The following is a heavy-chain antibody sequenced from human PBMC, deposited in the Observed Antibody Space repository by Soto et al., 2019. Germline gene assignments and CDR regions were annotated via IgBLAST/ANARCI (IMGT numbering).Heavy chain of an antibody. D-gene: IGHD3-3*01. CDR2: IYYSGST. Sequence: SETLSLTCTVSGGSISSYYWSWIRQPPGKGLEWIGYIYYSGSTNYNPSLKSRVTISVDTSKNQLSLKLSSVTAADTAVYYCARAGYDFWSGYYIPYSPGYYYYYYMDVWGKGTTVTVSS. CDR1: GGSISSYY. V-gene: IGHV4-59*01. J-gene: IGHJ6*03. CDR3: ARAGYDFWSGYYIPYSPGYYYYYYMDV.